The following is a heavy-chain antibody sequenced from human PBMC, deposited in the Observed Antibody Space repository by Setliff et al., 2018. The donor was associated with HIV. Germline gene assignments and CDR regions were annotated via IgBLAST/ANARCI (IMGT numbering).Heavy chain of an antibody. D-gene: IGHD3-10*01. CDR2: MYYSGST. CDR1: GVSTSSTSYY. Sequence: SETLSLTCTVSGVSTSSTSYYWSWIRQPPGKGLEWIGSMYYSGSTYYNPSLKSRVTISVDTSKNQFSLKLSSVTAADTAVYYCALSSGSYYNAIDTWGQGTLVTVSS. J-gene: IGHJ5*02. V-gene: IGHV4-39*01. CDR3: ALSSGSYYNAIDT.